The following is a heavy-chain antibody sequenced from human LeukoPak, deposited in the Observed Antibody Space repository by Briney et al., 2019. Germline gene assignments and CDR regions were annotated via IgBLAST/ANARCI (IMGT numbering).Heavy chain of an antibody. CDR3: ATMDIVVVPTALDVFDI. J-gene: IGHJ3*02. D-gene: IGHD2-2*03. CDR2: ISSSGTTI. CDR1: GFTFNDYS. V-gene: IGHV3-48*04. Sequence: PGGSLRLSCAASGFTFNDYSMNWVRQAPGKGLEWVSYISSSGTTIYYADSVKGRFTISRDSAKNSLYLQMKSLRAEDTAVYYCATMDIVVVPTALDVFDIWGQGTMVTVSS.